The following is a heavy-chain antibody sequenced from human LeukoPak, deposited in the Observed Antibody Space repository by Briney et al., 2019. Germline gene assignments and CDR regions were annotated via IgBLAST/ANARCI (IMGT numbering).Heavy chain of an antibody. CDR1: GFTFSSYA. V-gene: IGHV3-30-3*01. CDR3: ARDTYYYDSSGYPADYYGMDV. D-gene: IGHD3-22*01. Sequence: GRSLSLSCAASGFTFSSYAMHWVRQAPGKGLEWVAVISYDGSNKYYADSVKGRFTISRDNSKNTLYLQMNSLRAEDTAVYYCARDTYYYDSSGYPADYYGMDVWGQGTTVTVSS. CDR2: ISYDGSNK. J-gene: IGHJ6*02.